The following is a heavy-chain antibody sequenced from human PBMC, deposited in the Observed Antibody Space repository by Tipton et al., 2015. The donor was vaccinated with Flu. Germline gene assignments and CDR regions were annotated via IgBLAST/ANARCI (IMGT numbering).Heavy chain of an antibody. CDR2: IYPGDSKT. Sequence: QLVQSGAEMKKPGESLKISCKLSGQTFSDFWIGWVRQMPGKGLEWMGVIYPGDSKTIYGPSFQGLVTFSVDKSIDTAYLQWDSLKASDTAMYYCARGDSFGVWGQGTLVTVSS. V-gene: IGHV5-51*01. J-gene: IGHJ3*01. CDR1: GQTFSDFW. CDR3: ARGDSFGV.